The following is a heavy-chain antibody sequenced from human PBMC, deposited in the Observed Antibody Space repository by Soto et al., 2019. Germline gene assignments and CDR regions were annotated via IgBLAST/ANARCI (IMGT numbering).Heavy chain of an antibody. Sequence: PSETLSLTCTVSGGSISSGGYYWSWIRQHPGKGLEWIGYIYHSGSTNYNPSLKSRVTMSVDKSKNQFSLNLNSVTAADTAVYYCARGGTGNIDYWGQGTLVTVSS. CDR3: ARGGTGNIDY. CDR2: IYHSGST. CDR1: GGSISSGGYY. V-gene: IGHV4-31*03. D-gene: IGHD2-8*02. J-gene: IGHJ4*02.